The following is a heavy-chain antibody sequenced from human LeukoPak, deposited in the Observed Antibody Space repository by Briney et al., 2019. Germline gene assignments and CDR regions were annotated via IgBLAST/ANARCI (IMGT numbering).Heavy chain of an antibody. CDR1: GGSISSGGYS. CDR3: ARAFRGYDSSGFFYSRYAFDI. V-gene: IGHV4-30-2*01. Sequence: SQTLSLTCAVSGGSISSGGYSWRWIRQPPGKGLEWIGYIYHSGSTYYNPSLKSRVTISVDRSKNQFSLKLSSVTAADTAVYYCARAFRGYDSSGFFYSRYAFDIWGQGTMVTVSS. D-gene: IGHD3-22*01. CDR2: IYHSGST. J-gene: IGHJ3*02.